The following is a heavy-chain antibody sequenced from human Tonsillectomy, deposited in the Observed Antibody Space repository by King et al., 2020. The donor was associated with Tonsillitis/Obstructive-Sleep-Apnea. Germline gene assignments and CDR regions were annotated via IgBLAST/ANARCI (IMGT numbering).Heavy chain of an antibody. V-gene: IGHV4-39*01. CDR3: ARLGGYYDFWSGYAHPFYYYYYMDV. D-gene: IGHD3-3*01. CDR2: IYYSGST. CDR1: GGSISSSSYY. Sequence: LQLQESGPGLVKPSETLSLTCTVSGGSISSSSYYWGWIRQPPGKGLEWIGSIYYSGSTYYNPSLKSRVTISVDTSKNQFSLKLSSVTAADTAVYYCARLGGYYDFWSGYAHPFYYYYYMDVWGKGTTVTVSS. J-gene: IGHJ6*03.